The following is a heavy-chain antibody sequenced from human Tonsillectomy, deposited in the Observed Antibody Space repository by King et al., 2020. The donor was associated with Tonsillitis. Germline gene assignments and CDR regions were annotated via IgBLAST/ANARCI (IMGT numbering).Heavy chain of an antibody. CDR1: GGSFSGYY. J-gene: IGHJ4*02. CDR2: INHSGST. V-gene: IGHV4-34*01. D-gene: IGHD4-17*01. Sequence: VQLPQWGAGLLKPSETLSLTCAVSGGSFSGYYWSWIRQSPGRGLEWIGEINHSGSTNYNPSLKSRVTILADTSKNQFSLKLSSVTAADTAVYYCARSDYGDYFPFDYWGQGTLVTVSS. CDR3: ARSDYGDYFPFDY.